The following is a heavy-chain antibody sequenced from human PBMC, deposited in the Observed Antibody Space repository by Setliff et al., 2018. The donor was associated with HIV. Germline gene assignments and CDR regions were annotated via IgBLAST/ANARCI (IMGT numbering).Heavy chain of an antibody. V-gene: IGHV1-18*01. J-gene: IGHJ4*02. CDR1: GYTFTSYG. Sequence: ASVKVSCKASGYTFTSYGITWVRQAPGQGPEWMGWISAYNGNTNYAQEFQGRVTMTTDTSTTTAYMELRSLDTDDTAVYYCAREIGGVYDSSGNFDYWGQGTLVTV. CDR3: AREIGGVYDSSGNFDY. D-gene: IGHD3-22*01. CDR2: ISAYNGNT.